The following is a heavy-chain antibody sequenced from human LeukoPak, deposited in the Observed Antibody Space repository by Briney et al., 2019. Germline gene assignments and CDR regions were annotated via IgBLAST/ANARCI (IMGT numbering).Heavy chain of an antibody. V-gene: IGHV3-7*01. D-gene: IGHD6-19*01. Sequence: AGGSLRLSCAASGFTFSTYWMTWVRQAPGKGLEWVANIKQDGSEKYFVDSVKGRFTISRDNAKNSLYLQMNSLRAEDTAVYYCARGYSSGWYDEFNWFDPWGQGTLVTVSS. CDR1: GFTFSTYW. CDR3: ARGYSSGWYDEFNWFDP. J-gene: IGHJ5*02. CDR2: IKQDGSEK.